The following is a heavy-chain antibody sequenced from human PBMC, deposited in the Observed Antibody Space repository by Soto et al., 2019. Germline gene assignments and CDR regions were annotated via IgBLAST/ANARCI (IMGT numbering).Heavy chain of an antibody. D-gene: IGHD4-17*01. CDR3: GGQDYGAKGYYLEN. CDR2: IYYIGNT. V-gene: IGHV4-39*01. CDR1: NGSISSRSSY. Sequence: SSQTLSLTCIVSNGSISSRSSYWGWIRQTPGKGQEWIGSIYYIGNTYYNPSLKSQVTISIDTSKTQFSLKMNYVTATDTVVYFCGGQDYGAKGYYLENWGQGALVTVSS. J-gene: IGHJ4*02.